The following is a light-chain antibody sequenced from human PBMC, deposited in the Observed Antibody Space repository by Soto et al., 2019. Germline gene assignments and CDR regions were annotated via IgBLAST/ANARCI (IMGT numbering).Light chain of an antibody. CDR1: SGYSTYA. Sequence: QLVLTQSPSASASLGASVKLTCTLSSGYSTYAIAWHQQQPGKGPRFLMKINYDGTHSKGDGFYDRFSGSSSGAERHLTIYSLQSEDEADYYCQSLGTGIQVFGGGTKLTVL. CDR3: QSLGTGIQV. V-gene: IGLV4-69*01. CDR2: INYDGTH. J-gene: IGLJ3*02.